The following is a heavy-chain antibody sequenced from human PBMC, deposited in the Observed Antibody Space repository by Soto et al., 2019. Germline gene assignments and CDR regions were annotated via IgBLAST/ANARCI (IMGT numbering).Heavy chain of an antibody. CDR2: IYYSGST. Sequence: PSETLSLTCPVTGDSISSRIYYWGWIRQPPGKGLEWVGRIYYSGSTYNNASLRSRVSMSIETAKDQFSLKLKSVTAADTAQYFCARQRPSVVTQAYFDVWGPGSLVTVS. J-gene: IGHJ4*02. CDR3: ARQRPSVVTQAYFDV. CDR1: GDSISSRIYY. D-gene: IGHD2-21*02. V-gene: IGHV4-39*01.